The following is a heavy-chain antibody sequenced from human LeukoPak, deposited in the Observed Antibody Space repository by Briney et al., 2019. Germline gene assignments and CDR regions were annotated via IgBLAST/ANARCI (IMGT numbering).Heavy chain of an antibody. CDR3: ARGSLSSSWPFDY. V-gene: IGHV3-11*06. CDR1: GLASSDYY. CDR2: ISSSSTYT. J-gene: IGHJ4*02. Sequence: GGSLRLSCAASGLASSDYYMSWIRQAPGKGLEWVSYISSSSTYTKFADSVKGRFTISRDNAKNSLYLQMNSLRAEDTAVYYCARGSLSSSWPFDYWGQGTLVTVSS. D-gene: IGHD6-13*01.